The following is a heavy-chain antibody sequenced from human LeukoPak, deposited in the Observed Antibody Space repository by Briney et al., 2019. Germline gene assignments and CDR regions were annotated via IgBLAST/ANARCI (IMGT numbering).Heavy chain of an antibody. V-gene: IGHV7-4-1*02. CDR3: ALPSSWNDDGGVYFDY. J-gene: IGHJ4*02. D-gene: IGHD1-1*01. CDR2: SNTNTGNP. CDR1: GYTFTSYD. Sequence: ASVKVSCKASGYTFTSYDINWVRQATGQGLEWMGWSNTNTGNPTYAQGFTGRFVFSLDTSVSTAYLQINSLQAEDTAVYYCALPSSWNDDGGVYFDYWGQGTLVTVSS.